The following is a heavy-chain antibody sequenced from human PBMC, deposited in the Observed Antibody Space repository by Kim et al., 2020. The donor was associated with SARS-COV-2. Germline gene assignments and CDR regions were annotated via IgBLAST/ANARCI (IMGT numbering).Heavy chain of an antibody. CDR3: ARGFFRNGFDV. Sequence: GGSLRLSCAASGFTFNDYWINWVRQAPGKGLVWVSRISSDGSSTNYADSVKGRFTMSRDNAKNTVYLQMNSLRAEDTAVYYCARGFFRNGFDVWGQGTTVTVSS. CDR1: GFTFNDYW. V-gene: IGHV3-74*01. J-gene: IGHJ6*02. CDR2: ISSDGSST. D-gene: IGHD3-3*01.